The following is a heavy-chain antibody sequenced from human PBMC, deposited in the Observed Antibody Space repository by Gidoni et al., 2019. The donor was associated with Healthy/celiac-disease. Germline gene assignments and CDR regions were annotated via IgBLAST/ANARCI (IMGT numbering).Heavy chain of an antibody. V-gene: IGHV1-69*02. CDR3: ASGNSGYDKSLDY. Sequence: QVQLVQSGAEVKKPGSSVKVSCKASGGTFSSYTISWVRQAPGQGLEWMGRIIPILGIANYAQKFQGRVTITADKSTSTAYMELSSLRSEDTAVYYCASGNSGYDKSLDYWGQGTLVTVSS. J-gene: IGHJ4*02. CDR1: GGTFSSYT. CDR2: IIPILGIA. D-gene: IGHD5-12*01.